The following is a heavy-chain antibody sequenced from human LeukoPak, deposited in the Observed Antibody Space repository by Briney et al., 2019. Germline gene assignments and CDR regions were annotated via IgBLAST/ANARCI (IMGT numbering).Heavy chain of an antibody. Sequence: PSETLSLTCAVYGGSFSGYYWSWIRQPPGKGLEWIGEINHSGSTNYNPSLKSRVTISVDTSKNQFSLKLSSVTAADTAVYYCARVTYDFWSGYPTHLDYWGQGTLVTVSS. D-gene: IGHD3-3*01. V-gene: IGHV4-34*01. J-gene: IGHJ4*02. CDR2: INHSGST. CDR3: ARVTYDFWSGYPTHLDY. CDR1: GGSFSGYY.